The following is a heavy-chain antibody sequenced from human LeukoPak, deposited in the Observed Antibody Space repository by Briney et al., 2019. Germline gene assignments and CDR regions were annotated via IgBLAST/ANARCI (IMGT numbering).Heavy chain of an antibody. V-gene: IGHV3-30*18. J-gene: IGHJ4*02. CDR1: GFTFSSYA. Sequence: GGSLRLSCAASGFTFSSYAMSWVRQAPGKGLEWVAVISYDGSNKYYADSVKGRFTISRDNSKNTLYLQMNSLRAEDTAVYYCAKSNPVWYYFDYWGQGTLVTVSS. CDR2: ISYDGSNK. D-gene: IGHD4-11*01. CDR3: AKSNPVWYYFDY.